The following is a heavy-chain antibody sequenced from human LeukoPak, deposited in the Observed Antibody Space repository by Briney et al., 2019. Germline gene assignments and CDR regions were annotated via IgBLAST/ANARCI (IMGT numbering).Heavy chain of an antibody. CDR2: IYYSGST. CDR1: GGSISSSSYY. CDR3: ARDNTRDSSGYLEANWFDP. J-gene: IGHJ5*02. V-gene: IGHV4-39*02. Sequence: PSETLSLTCTVSGGSISSSSYYWGWIRQPPGKGLEWIGSIYYSGSTYYNPSLKSRVTISVDTSKNQFSLKLSSVTAADTAVYYCARDNTRDSSGYLEANWFDPWGQGTLVTVSS. D-gene: IGHD3-22*01.